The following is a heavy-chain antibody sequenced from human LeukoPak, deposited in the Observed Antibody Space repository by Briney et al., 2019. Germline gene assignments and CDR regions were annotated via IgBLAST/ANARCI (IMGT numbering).Heavy chain of an antibody. Sequence: GGSLRLSCAASGFTFSSYWMHWVRQAPGKGLVWVSRINSDGNSTSYADSVKGRFTISRDNAKNTLYLQMNSLRAEDTAVYYCARGSSSWYYYYGMDVWGQGTTVTVSS. CDR1: GFTFSSYW. CDR3: ARGSSSWYYYYGMDV. J-gene: IGHJ6*02. CDR2: INSDGNST. D-gene: IGHD6-13*01. V-gene: IGHV3-74*01.